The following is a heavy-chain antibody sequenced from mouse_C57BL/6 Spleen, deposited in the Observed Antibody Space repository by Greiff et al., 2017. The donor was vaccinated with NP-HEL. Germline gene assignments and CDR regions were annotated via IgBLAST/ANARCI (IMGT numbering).Heavy chain of an antibody. CDR1: GFTFSDYG. J-gene: IGHJ1*03. V-gene: IGHV5-17*01. CDR3: ARECLCYGSSLYFDV. D-gene: IGHD1-1*01. CDR2: ISSGSSTI. Sequence: EVKVVESGGGLVKPGGSLKLSCAASGFTFSDYGMHWVRQAPEKGLEWVAYISSGSSTIYYADTVKGRFTISRDNAKNTLFLQMTSLRSEDTAMYYCARECLCYGSSLYFDVWGTGTTVTVSS.